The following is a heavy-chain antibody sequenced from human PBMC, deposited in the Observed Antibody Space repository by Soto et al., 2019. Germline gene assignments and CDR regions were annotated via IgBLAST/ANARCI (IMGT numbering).Heavy chain of an antibody. CDR3: ARAPVYSSSWHSFGGMDV. J-gene: IGHJ6*02. D-gene: IGHD6-13*01. CDR2: INAGNGNT. Sequence: ASVQVSCKASGSTFPSYAKHWVRQAPGQRHEWMGWINAGNGNTKYSQKFQGRVTITRDTSASTAYMELSSLRSEDTAVYYCARAPVYSSSWHSFGGMDVRGQGTTVTVSS. V-gene: IGHV1-3*01. CDR1: GSTFPSYA.